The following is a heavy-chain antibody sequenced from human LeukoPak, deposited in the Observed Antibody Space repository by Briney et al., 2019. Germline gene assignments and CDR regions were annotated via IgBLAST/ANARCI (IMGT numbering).Heavy chain of an antibody. CDR3: ARVNVDTAMVFDY. D-gene: IGHD5-18*01. J-gene: IGHJ4*02. CDR2: ISSSGSTI. CDR1: GFTFSDYY. Sequence: PGGSLRLSCAASGFTFSDYYMSWIRQAPGKGLEWVSYISSSGSTIYYAASVKGRFTISRDNAKNSLYLQMNSLRAEDTAVYYCARVNVDTAMVFDYWGQGTLVTVSS. V-gene: IGHV3-11*01.